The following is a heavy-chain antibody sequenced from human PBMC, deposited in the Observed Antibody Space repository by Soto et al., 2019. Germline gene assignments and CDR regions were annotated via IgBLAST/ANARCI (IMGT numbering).Heavy chain of an antibody. CDR2: VYYSGST. CDR1: GGSISSYY. V-gene: IGHV4-59*01. CDR3: ARDYYYGMDV. J-gene: IGHJ6*02. Sequence: TVSGGSISSYYLSWIRQPPGKGLEWIGYVYYSGSTNYNPSLKSRVTISVDTSKNQFSLKLSSVTAADTAVYYCARDYYYGMDVWGQGATVTVCS.